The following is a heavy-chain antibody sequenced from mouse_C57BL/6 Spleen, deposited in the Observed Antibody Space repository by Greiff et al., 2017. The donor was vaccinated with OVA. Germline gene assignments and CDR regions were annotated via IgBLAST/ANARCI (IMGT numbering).Heavy chain of an antibody. J-gene: IGHJ2*01. CDR1: GYSFTDYN. D-gene: IGHD1-1*01. Sequence: EVQGVESGPELVKPGASVKISCKASGYSFTDYNMNWVKQSNGKSLEWIGVINPNYGTTSYNQKFKGKATLTVDQSSSTAYMQLNSLTSEDSAVYYCASNYGSRHYFDYWGQGTTLTVSS. CDR2: INPNYGTT. CDR3: ASNYGSRHYFDY. V-gene: IGHV1-39*01.